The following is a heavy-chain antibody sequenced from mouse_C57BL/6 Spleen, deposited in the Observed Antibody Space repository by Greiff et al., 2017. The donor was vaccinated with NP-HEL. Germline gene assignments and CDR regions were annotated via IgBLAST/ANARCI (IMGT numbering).Heavy chain of an antibody. Sequence: VQLQQSGPGLVQPSQSLSITCTVSGFSLTSYGVHWVRQSPGKGLEWLGVIWSGGSTDCNAACISRLSISKDNSKSHVFYKMNSLQPDDTSIYCCERNLRNWDYYAMEYWGQGTSVNVSS. CDR1: GFSLTSYG. V-gene: IGHV2-2*01. CDR2: IWSGGST. CDR3: ERNLRNWDYYAMEY. J-gene: IGHJ4*01.